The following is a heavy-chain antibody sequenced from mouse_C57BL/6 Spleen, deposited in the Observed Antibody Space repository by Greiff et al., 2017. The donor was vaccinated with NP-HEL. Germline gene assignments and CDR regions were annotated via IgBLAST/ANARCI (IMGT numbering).Heavy chain of an antibody. J-gene: IGHJ3*01. D-gene: IGHD1-1*01. V-gene: IGHV1-72*01. CDR2: IDPNSGGT. Sequence: QVQLKQPGAELVKPGASVKLSCKASGYTFTSYWMHWVKQRPGRGLEWIGRIDPNSGGTKYNEKFKSKATLTVDKPSSTAYMQLSSLTSEDSAVYYCARWYYGSSYGGFAYWGQGTLVTVSA. CDR3: ARWYYGSSYGGFAY. CDR1: GYTFTSYW.